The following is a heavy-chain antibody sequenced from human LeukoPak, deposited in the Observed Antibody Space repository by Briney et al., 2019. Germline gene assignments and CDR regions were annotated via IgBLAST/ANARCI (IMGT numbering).Heavy chain of an antibody. CDR3: ARDFWSLAGPLLWFGELFDY. V-gene: IGHV4-38-2*02. CDR1: GYSISSGYY. CDR2: IYHSGST. J-gene: IGHJ4*02. D-gene: IGHD3-10*01. Sequence: SETLSLTCAVSGYSISSGYYWGWIRQPPGKGLEWIGSIYHSGSTYYNPSLKSRVPISVDTSKNQFSLKLSSVTAADTAVYYCARDFWSLAGPLLWFGELFDYWGQGTLVTVSS.